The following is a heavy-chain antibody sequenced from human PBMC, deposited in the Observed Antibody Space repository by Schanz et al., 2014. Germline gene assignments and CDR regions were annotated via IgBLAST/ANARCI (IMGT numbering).Heavy chain of an antibody. CDR1: GLIFSNYV. V-gene: IGHV3-23*01. CDR2: IGTSGAT. J-gene: IGHJ4*02. Sequence: EVQLLESGGGLVQPGGSLKLSCAASGLIFSNYVMSWVRQAPGKGLEWVSTIGTSGATNYAESVKGRFTISRDNSKNTLYLQMNILRAEDAAVYFCAKIERNEDWGQGTLVTVSS. D-gene: IGHD1-1*01. CDR3: AKIERNED.